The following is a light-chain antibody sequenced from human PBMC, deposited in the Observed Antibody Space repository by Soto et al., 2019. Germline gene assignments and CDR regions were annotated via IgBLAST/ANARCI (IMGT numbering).Light chain of an antibody. J-gene: IGKJ4*01. V-gene: IGKV1-27*01. CDR2: AAS. Sequence: DIQMTQSPSCLSASVGERVTITCRASQGISNYLAWYQQKPGKVPKLLIYAASTLQSGVPSRFSGSGSGTDFTLTISSLQPEDVATYYCQKYNSAPRNTFGGGTKVDI. CDR1: QGISNY. CDR3: QKYNSAPRNT.